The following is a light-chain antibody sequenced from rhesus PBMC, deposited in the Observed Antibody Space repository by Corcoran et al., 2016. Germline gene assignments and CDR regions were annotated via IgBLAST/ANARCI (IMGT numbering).Light chain of an antibody. Sequence: DIQMSQSPSSLSASVGDRVTITCRASQGISSYVNWYQQKPGKAPKPLIYYANSLASGVPSRFSGNGSGTEFTLTISSLQPEDFATYYCQQGNSNPRTFGQGTKVEIK. CDR2: YAN. CDR1: QGISSY. J-gene: IGKJ1*01. CDR3: QQGNSNPRT. V-gene: IGKV1-32*02.